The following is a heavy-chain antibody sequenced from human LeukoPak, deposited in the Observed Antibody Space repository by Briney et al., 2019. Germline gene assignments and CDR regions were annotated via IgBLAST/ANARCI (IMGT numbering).Heavy chain of an antibody. V-gene: IGHV3-30*18. CDR3: AKGPYYYDSSGYISC. J-gene: IGHJ4*02. D-gene: IGHD3-22*01. CDR1: GFTFSSYG. CDR2: ISYDGSNK. Sequence: PGGSLRLSCAASGFTFSSYGMHWVRQAPGKGLEWVAVISYDGSNKYYADSVKGRFTISRDNSKNTLYLQMNSLRAEGTAVYYCAKGPYYYDSSGYISCWGQGTLVTVSS.